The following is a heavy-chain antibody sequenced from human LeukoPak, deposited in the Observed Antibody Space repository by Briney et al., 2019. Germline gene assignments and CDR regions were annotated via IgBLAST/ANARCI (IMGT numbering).Heavy chain of an antibody. D-gene: IGHD1-26*01. CDR3: AKGRGGSYFHDAFDI. CDR2: ISGSGGST. Sequence: GRSLRLSCAASGFTFSSYAMSWVRQAPGKGLEWVSAISGSGGSTYYADSVKGRFTISRDNSKNTLYLQMNSLRAEDTAVYYCAKGRGGSYFHDAFDIWGQGTMVTVSS. V-gene: IGHV3-23*01. CDR1: GFTFSSYA. J-gene: IGHJ3*02.